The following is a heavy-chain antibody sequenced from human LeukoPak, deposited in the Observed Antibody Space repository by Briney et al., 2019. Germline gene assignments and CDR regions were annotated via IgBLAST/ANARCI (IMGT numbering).Heavy chain of an antibody. Sequence: PGGSLRLSCAASGFTFTTYAMRGVRQTPGKGLEWVSTFSGSVDTTYHADSVKGRFTISRDNSKNTVYLQMNSLRAEDTAVYYCAKASAGTCSGARCYYFDSWGQGTPVTVSS. CDR1: GFTFTTYA. J-gene: IGHJ4*02. CDR2: FSGSVDTT. V-gene: IGHV3-23*01. D-gene: IGHD2-15*01. CDR3: AKASAGTCSGARCYYFDS.